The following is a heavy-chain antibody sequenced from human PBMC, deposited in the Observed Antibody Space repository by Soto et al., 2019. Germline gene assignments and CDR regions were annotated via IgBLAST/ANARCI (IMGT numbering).Heavy chain of an antibody. V-gene: IGHV5-10-1*01. CDR2: IDPSDSYT. CDR3: ARPPDPADCSSTSCYTVDY. J-gene: IGHJ4*02. CDR1: GYSFTSYW. D-gene: IGHD2-2*02. Sequence: PGESLKISCKGSGYSFTSYWISWVRQMPGKGLEWMGRIDPSDSYTNYSPSFQGHVTISADKSISTAYLQWSSLKASDTAMYYCARPPDPADCSSTSCYTVDYWGQGTLVTVSS.